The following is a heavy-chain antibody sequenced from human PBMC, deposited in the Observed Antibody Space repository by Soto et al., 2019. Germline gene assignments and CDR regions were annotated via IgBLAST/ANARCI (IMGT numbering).Heavy chain of an antibody. V-gene: IGHV4-34*01. CDR1: GGSFSGYY. CDR2: IKHSGST. Sequence: QVQLQQWGAGLLKPSETLSLTCAVYGGSFSGYYWSWIRQPPGKGLEWIGEIKHSGSTNYNPSLKSRVTISVDTSKNQFSLKLSSVTAADTAVYYCAGMTTVTTGFDYWGQGTLVTVSS. CDR3: AGMTTVTTGFDY. D-gene: IGHD4-17*01. J-gene: IGHJ4*02.